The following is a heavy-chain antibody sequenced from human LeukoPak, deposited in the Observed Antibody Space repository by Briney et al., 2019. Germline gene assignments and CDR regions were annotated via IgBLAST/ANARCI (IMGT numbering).Heavy chain of an antibody. CDR3: ARQYYDTSGYYPWYFDY. V-gene: IGHV4-39*01. CDR1: GFTVSSNY. J-gene: IGHJ4*02. D-gene: IGHD3-22*01. Sequence: GSLRLSCAASGFTVSSNYMSWVRQAPGKGLEWIGSMYYSGSTYYNQSLKSRVIISVDTSTNQFSLKLTSVTAADTAVYYCARQYYDTSGYYPWYFDYWGQGTLVSVSS. CDR2: MYYSGST.